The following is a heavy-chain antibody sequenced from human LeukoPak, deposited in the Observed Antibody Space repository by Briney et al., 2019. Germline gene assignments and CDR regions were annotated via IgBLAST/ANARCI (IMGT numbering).Heavy chain of an antibody. D-gene: IGHD6-19*01. V-gene: IGHV1-46*01. J-gene: IGHJ6*02. CDR1: GYTFTDYY. CDR2: INPSGGST. Sequence: ASVTVSCKASGYTFTDYYIHWVRQAPGQGLEWMGIINPSGGSTIYAQRFHGTVTMTRDMSTSTVYMELSSLRSEDTAIYYCARDKDAPGYSSGWRQYYYGMDVWGQGTTVTVSS. CDR3: ARDKDAPGYSSGWRQYYYGMDV.